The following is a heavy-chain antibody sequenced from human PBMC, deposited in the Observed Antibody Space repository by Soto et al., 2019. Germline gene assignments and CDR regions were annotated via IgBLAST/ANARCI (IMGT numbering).Heavy chain of an antibody. CDR3: ARSGPYGDYDY. Sequence: EVQLVESGGGLVQPGGSPRLSCAASGFTVSSNYMSWVRQAPGKGLEWVSVICSGGSTYYADSVKGRFTISRDNSKNTLYLQMNSLRAEDTAVYYCARSGPYGDYDYWGQGTLVTVSS. J-gene: IGHJ4*02. CDR2: ICSGGST. D-gene: IGHD4-17*01. V-gene: IGHV3-66*01. CDR1: GFTVSSNY.